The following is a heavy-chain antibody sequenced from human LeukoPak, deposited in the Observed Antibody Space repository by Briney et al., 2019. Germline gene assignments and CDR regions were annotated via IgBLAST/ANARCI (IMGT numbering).Heavy chain of an antibody. CDR3: ARGRKQKNRIVVPAATRGAFDI. V-gene: IGHV4-34*01. CDR1: GGSFSGYY. Sequence: SETLSLTCAVYGGSFSGYYWSWLRQPPGKGLERIGEINHSGSTNYNPSLTSRVTISVDTSKNQYSLKLSSVTAAETAVYYCARGRKQKNRIVVPAATRGAFDIWGQGTMVTVSS. J-gene: IGHJ3*02. CDR2: INHSGST. D-gene: IGHD2-2*01.